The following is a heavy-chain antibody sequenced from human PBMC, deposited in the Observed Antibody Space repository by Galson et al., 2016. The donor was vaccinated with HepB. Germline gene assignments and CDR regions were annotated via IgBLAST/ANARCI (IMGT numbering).Heavy chain of an antibody. J-gene: IGHJ6*02. V-gene: IGHV3-23*01. CDR2: ISSRGGST. CDR3: AKVLGAGYCGGSSCAMDV. CDR1: GFTFSSYA. Sequence: SLRLSCAASGFTFSSYAMSWVRQAPGKGLEWVSTISSRGGSTYFADSVKGRFTISRDNSKNTLYLQMNSLRAEDTAVHYCAKVLGAGYCGGSSCAMDVWGQGTTVTASS. D-gene: IGHD2-15*01.